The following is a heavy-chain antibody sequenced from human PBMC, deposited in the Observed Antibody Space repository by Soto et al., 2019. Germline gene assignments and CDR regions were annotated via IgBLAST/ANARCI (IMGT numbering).Heavy chain of an antibody. CDR1: GGSISNGGYY. Sequence: TLSLTCTVSGGSISNGGYYWSLIRQHPGKGLEWIGYIYYSGSTYYNPSLKSRVTISVDTSKNQFSLKLRSVTAADTAVYYCARRWGTYFDFWGQGTLVTVSS. J-gene: IGHJ4*02. CDR3: ARRWGTYFDF. D-gene: IGHD7-27*01. CDR2: IYYSGST. V-gene: IGHV4-31*03.